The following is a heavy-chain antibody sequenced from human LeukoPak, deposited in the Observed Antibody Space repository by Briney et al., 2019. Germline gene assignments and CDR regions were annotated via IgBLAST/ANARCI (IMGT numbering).Heavy chain of an antibody. CDR2: ISGSGGST. V-gene: IGHV3-23*01. CDR3: ARSEFYCSGGSCYSWRWYGGYFDY. CDR1: GFTFSSYA. Sequence: GGSLRLSCAASGFTFSSYAMSWVRQAPGKGLEWVSAISGSGGSTYYADSVKGRFTISRDNSKNTLYLQMNSLRAEDTAVYYCARSEFYCSGGSCYSWRWYGGYFDYWGQGTLVTVSS. J-gene: IGHJ4*02. D-gene: IGHD2-15*01.